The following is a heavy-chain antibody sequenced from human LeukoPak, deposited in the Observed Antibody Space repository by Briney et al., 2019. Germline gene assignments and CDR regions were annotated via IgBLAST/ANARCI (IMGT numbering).Heavy chain of an antibody. V-gene: IGHV3-74*01. CDR2: IYGDT. D-gene: IGHD1-26*01. CDR3: ARGSGSYGLWDY. Sequence: PGGSLRLSCVASGFSFRSHWMHWVRQAPGKGLVWVSRIYGDTYYADSVKGRFTISRDNAKNTLYLQMDSLRPEDTAVYYCARGSGSYGLWDYWGQGTLVTVSS. CDR1: GFSFRSHW. J-gene: IGHJ4*02.